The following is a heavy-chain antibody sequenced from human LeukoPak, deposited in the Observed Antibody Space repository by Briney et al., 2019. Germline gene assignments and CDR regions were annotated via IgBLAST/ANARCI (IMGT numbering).Heavy chain of an antibody. J-gene: IGHJ3*02. CDR3: ATTYSYGSDAFEI. CDR1: GYTFTGYY. D-gene: IGHD5-18*01. CDR2: INPNSGGT. V-gene: IGHV1-2*04. Sequence: GASVKVSCKASGYTFTGYYMHWVRQAPGQGLEWMGWINPNSGGTNYAQKFQGWVTMTRDTSISTAYMELSRLRSDDTAVYYCATTYSYGSDAFEIWGQGTMVTVSS.